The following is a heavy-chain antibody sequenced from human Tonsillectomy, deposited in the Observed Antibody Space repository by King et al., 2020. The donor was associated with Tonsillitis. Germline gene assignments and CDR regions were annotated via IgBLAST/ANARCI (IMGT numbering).Heavy chain of an antibody. J-gene: IGHJ6*02. CDR3: ANYYYYGMDV. CDR2: IKQDGSEK. V-gene: IGHV3-7*01. Sequence: EVQLVESGGGLVQPGGSLRLSCAASRFTFSSYWMSWVRQAPGKGLEWVANIKQDGSEKYYVDSVKGRFTISRDNAKNSLYLQMNSLRAEDTAVYHCANYYYYGMDVWGQGTTVTVSS. CDR1: RFTFSSYW.